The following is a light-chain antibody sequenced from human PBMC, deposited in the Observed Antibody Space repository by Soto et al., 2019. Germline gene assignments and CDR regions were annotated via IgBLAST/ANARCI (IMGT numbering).Light chain of an antibody. CDR1: QSVGSSY. V-gene: IGKV3-15*01. J-gene: IGKJ5*01. CDR2: DTS. Sequence: EIVLTQSPATLSFSPGERATLSCRSSQSVGSSYLAWYQQKPGQAPRLLIYDTSTRATGIPARFSGSGSGTEFTLTIRSLQSEDFAVYYCQQYNKWPPITFGQGTRLEIK. CDR3: QQYNKWPPIT.